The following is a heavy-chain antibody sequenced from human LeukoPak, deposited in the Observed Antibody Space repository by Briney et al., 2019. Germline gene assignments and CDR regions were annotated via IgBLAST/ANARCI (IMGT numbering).Heavy chain of an antibody. J-gene: IGHJ4*02. V-gene: IGHV3-49*03. D-gene: IGHD1-1*01. CDR2: IRSKAYGGTI. Sequence: PGGSLRLSCTASGFTFGDYAMSWFRQAPGKGLEWVGFIRSKAYGGTIEYAASVKGRFTISRDDSKSIAYLQMNSLKTEDTAVYYCSRENWDVLSDYWGQGTLATVSS. CDR3: SRENWDVLSDY. CDR1: GFTFGDYA.